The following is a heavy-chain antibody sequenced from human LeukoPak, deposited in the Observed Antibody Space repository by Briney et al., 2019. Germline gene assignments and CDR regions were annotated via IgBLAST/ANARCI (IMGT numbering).Heavy chain of an antibody. CDR1: GFTVSSNY. J-gene: IGHJ4*02. V-gene: IGHV3-13*01. CDR3: ARAEYSSGWYDY. D-gene: IGHD6-19*01. CDR2: IDTAGDT. Sequence: GGSLRLSCAASGFTVSSNYMSWVRQATGKGLEWVSAIDTAGDTYYPGSVKGRFTISRENAKNSLYLQMNSLRVGDTAVYYCARAEYSSGWYDYWGQGTLVTVSS.